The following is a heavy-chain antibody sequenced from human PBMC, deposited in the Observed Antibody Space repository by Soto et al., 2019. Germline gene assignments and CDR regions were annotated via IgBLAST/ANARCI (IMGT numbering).Heavy chain of an antibody. CDR2: INAGNGHT. CDR3: ARAGWFAEGYFDF. CDR1: GFTFVMYA. V-gene: IGHV1-3*01. Sequence: ASVKVSCKASGFTFVMYAIHWVRQAPGQGLEWMAWINAGNGHTTYSQKFQGRVTITRDTSTRTVYMELRSLRFEDTATYYCARAGWFAEGYFDFWGQGTPVTVSS. D-gene: IGHD3-10*01. J-gene: IGHJ4*02.